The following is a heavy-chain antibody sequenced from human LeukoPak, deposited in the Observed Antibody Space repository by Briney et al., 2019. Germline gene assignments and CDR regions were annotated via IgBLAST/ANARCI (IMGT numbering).Heavy chain of an antibody. CDR2: ISGSGGST. V-gene: IGHV3-23*01. CDR1: GFTFSSYA. CDR3: AKGYCSGGSCYSGALV. Sequence: PGGSLRLSCAASGFTFSSYAMSWVRQAPGKGLEWVSAISGSGGSTYYADSVKGRFTISRDNSKNTLYLQMNSLRAEDTAVYYCAKGYCSGGSCYSGALVWGQGTTVTVSS. J-gene: IGHJ6*02. D-gene: IGHD2-15*01.